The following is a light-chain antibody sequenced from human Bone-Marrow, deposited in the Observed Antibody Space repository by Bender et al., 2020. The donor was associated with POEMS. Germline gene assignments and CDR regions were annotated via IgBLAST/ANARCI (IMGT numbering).Light chain of an antibody. J-gene: IGLJ1*01. CDR3: CSYAGSSTFYV. Sequence: QSALTQPASVSGSPGQSITISCTGTSSDVGGYNYVSWYQQHAGKAPTLIIYEVNKRPSDISNRFSGSKSGNTASLTISGLQAEDEADYHCCSYAGSSTFYVFGTGTKVTVL. V-gene: IGLV2-23*02. CDR1: SSDVGGYNY. CDR2: EVN.